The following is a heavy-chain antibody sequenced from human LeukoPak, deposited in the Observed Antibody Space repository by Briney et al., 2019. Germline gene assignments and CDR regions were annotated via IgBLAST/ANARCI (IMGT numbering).Heavy chain of an antibody. J-gene: IGHJ4*02. CDR1: GYTFTSYG. D-gene: IGHD3-22*01. CDR3: ARQDYYDSSGYYLILGYFDY. Sequence: GASVKVSCKASGYTFTSYGISWVRQAPGQGLEWMGWISAYNGNTNYAQKLQGRVTMTTDTSTSTAYMELRSLRSDDTAVYYCARQDYYDSSGYYLILGYFDYWGQGTLVTVSS. V-gene: IGHV1-18*01. CDR2: ISAYNGNT.